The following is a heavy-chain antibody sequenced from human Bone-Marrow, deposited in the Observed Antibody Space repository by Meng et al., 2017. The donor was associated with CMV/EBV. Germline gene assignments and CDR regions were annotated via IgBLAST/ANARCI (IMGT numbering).Heavy chain of an antibody. D-gene: IGHD3-9*01. CDR1: GFTFSTHA. CDR3: ARAATTGYVLSLDV. V-gene: IGHV3-30*14. CDR2: ISDDGSNK. Sequence: GGSLRLSCAASGFTFSTHAMYWVRQAPGKGLEWVVDISDDGSNKYYTDSVKGRFTISRDNSKNTVYLQMNSLRAEDTAMYYCARAATTGYVLSLDVWGQGTTVTVSS. J-gene: IGHJ6*02.